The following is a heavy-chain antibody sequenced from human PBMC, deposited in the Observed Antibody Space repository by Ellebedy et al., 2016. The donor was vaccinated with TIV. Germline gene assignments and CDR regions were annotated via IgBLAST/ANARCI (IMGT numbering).Heavy chain of an antibody. CDR3: VRVKPAAAVFDY. D-gene: IGHD6-13*01. CDR1: GFTFSTYW. V-gene: IGHV3-7*03. CDR2: IKQGGSEK. Sequence: PGGSLRLSCAASGFTFSTYWMSWVRQAPGKGLEWVAKIKQGGSEKHYVDSVKGRFTIFRDNAKNSLYLQMNSLRAEDTAVYYCVRVKPAAAVFDYWGQGTVVTVSS. J-gene: IGHJ4*02.